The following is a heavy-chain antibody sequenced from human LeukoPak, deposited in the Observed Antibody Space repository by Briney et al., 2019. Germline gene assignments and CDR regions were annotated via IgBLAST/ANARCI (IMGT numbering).Heavy chain of an antibody. J-gene: IGHJ3*02. CDR2: VSYDGSYK. CDR3: ARTSRDGIRYFDWLKGHHPPDI. V-gene: IGHV3-30*04. D-gene: IGHD3-9*01. Sequence: PGGSLRLSCAATGFTLSNFALHWVRQAPSKGLEWVAVVSYDGSYKYYADSVKGRFTISRDNSKNTLYLQMNSLRAEDTAVYYCARTSRDGIRYFDWLKGHHPPDIWGQGTMVTVSS. CDR1: GFTLSNFA.